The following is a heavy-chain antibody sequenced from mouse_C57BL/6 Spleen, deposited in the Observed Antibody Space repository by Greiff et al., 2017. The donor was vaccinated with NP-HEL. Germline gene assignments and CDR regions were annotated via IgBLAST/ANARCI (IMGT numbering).Heavy chain of an antibody. CDR3: AREYYGSTKDWYFDV. CDR2: IYPGSGST. D-gene: IGHD1-1*01. Sequence: QVQLQQPGAELVKPGASVKMSCKASGYTFTSYWITWVKQRPGQGLEWIGDIYPGSGSTNYNEKFKSKATLTVDTSSSTAYMQLSSLTSEDSAVYYCAREYYGSTKDWYFDVWGTGTTVTVSS. CDR1: GYTFTSYW. V-gene: IGHV1-55*01. J-gene: IGHJ1*03.